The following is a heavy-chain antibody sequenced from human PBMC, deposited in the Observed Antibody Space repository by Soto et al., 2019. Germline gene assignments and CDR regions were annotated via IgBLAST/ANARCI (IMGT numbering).Heavy chain of an antibody. Sequence: SETLCLTCTVSGGSISKSNYFWGWIRQAPGKGLEWIASILYSGTTSYNSSLKSRVAISVDTSKNQFSLKLNSVTAADTAVYYCARLGWGNGDSDYWGQGTLVTVSS. D-gene: IGHD2-21*01. CDR2: ILYSGTT. J-gene: IGHJ4*02. V-gene: IGHV4-39*01. CDR1: GGSISKSNYF. CDR3: ARLGWGNGDSDY.